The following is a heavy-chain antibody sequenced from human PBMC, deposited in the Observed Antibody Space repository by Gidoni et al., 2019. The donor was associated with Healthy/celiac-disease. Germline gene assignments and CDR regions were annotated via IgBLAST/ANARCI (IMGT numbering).Heavy chain of an antibody. CDR3: ARGGYEIFGVVRNYYYYYMDV. CDR2: IGTAGDT. CDR1: GFTFSSYD. D-gene: IGHD3-3*01. V-gene: IGHV3-13*01. Sequence: EVQLVESGGGLVQPGGSLRLSCAASGFTFSSYDMPWVRQATGKGLEWVSAIGTAGDTYYPGSVKGRFTISRENAKNSLYLQMNSLRAGDTAVYYCARGGYEIFGVVRNYYYYYMDVWGKGTTVTVSS. J-gene: IGHJ6*03.